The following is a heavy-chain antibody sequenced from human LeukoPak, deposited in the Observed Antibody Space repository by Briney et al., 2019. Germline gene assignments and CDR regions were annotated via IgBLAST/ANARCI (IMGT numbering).Heavy chain of an antibody. CDR2: IYYSGST. J-gene: IGHJ4*02. CDR1: GGSISSYY. V-gene: IGHV4-59*01. CDR3: AAERITMVRGVIKY. Sequence: SETLSLTCTVSGGSISSYYWSWIRQPPGKGLEWIGYIYYSGSTNYNPSLKSRVTISVDTSKNQFSLKLSSVTAADTAVYYCAAERITMVRGVIKYWGQGTLVTVYS. D-gene: IGHD3-10*01.